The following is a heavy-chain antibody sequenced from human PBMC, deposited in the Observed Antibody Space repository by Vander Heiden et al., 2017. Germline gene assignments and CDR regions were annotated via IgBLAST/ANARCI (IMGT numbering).Heavy chain of an antibody. CDR1: GYTFNGYH. V-gene: IGHV1-2*02. CDR3: AKDRVYCSTSSCYSYYYGMDV. D-gene: IGHD2-2*01. Sequence: QVHLVQSGAEVKKPGASVKVSCKASGYTFNGYHMPWVRQAPGQGLEWMGLINPKSGGTKYAQKCQGRVIMTRDTSINTAYMELSRLRSDDTAIYFCAKDRVYCSTSSCYSYYYGMDVWGQGTTVTVSS. J-gene: IGHJ6*02. CDR2: INPKSGGT.